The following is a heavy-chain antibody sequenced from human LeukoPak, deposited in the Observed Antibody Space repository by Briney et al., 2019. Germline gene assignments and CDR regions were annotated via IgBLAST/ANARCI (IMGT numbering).Heavy chain of an antibody. V-gene: IGHV3-53*01. Sequence: GWSLRLSCAASGFTVSGTHMSWVRQAPGKGLEWVSAIYTGGTTYYSDSVEGRFTISRDKSKNTLYLQMDSLRVEDTAVYYCARDQATSGGGLDSWGQGTLVTVSS. CDR1: GFTVSGTH. J-gene: IGHJ4*02. D-gene: IGHD3-16*01. CDR2: IYTGGTT. CDR3: ARDQATSGGGLDS.